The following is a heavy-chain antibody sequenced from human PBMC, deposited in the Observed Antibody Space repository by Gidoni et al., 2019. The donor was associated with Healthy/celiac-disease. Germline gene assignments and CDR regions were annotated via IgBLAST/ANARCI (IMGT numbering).Heavy chain of an antibody. Sequence: STYYNPSLKSRVTISVDTSKNQFSLKLSSVTAADTAVYYCASRPAAFDIWGQGTMVTVSS. J-gene: IGHJ3*02. CDR2: ST. V-gene: IGHV4-39*01. CDR3: ASRPAAFDI.